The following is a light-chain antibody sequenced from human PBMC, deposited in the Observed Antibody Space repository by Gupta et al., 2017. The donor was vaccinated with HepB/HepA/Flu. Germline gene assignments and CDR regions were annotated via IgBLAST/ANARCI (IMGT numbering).Light chain of an antibody. V-gene: IGKV1-39*01. CDR2: FAS. CDR3: QQSHSTPPT. CDR1: QSISSY. Sequence: DIQMTQSPSSLSASVEDRVTITCRASQSISSYVNWYQQKPGKAPKLLIHFASNLQSGVPSRFSGSGSGTDFTLTISRLQPEDFATYYCQQSHSTPPTFGQGTKVEIK. J-gene: IGKJ1*01.